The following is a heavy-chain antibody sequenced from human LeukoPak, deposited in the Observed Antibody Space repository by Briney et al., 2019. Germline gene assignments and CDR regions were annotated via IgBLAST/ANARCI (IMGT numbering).Heavy chain of an antibody. CDR1: GDCVSSNRVA. V-gene: IGHV6-1*01. J-gene: IGHJ4*02. CDR3: ARQGPTWPFDY. CDR2: TYYRSKWYT. D-gene: IGHD5-24*01. Sequence: SQTLSLTCAISGDCVSSNRVAWNWIRQSPSRGLEWLGRTYYRSKWYTDYAISVKSRITINPDTSKNQFSLQLNSVSPEDTAVFYCARQGPTWPFDYWGQGIQVTVSS.